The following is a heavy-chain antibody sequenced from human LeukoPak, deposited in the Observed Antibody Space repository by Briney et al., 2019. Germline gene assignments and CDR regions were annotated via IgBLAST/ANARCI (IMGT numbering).Heavy chain of an antibody. V-gene: IGHV3-23*01. D-gene: IGHD6-19*01. J-gene: IGHJ5*02. CDR3: AKSRVAVAAPRNWFDP. Sequence: PGGSLRLSCAASGFTFSSYAMSWVRQAPGKGLEWVSTISGSGLSTYYADSVKGWFTISRDNSNNTLYLQMNSLRVEDTAVYYCAKSRVAVAAPRNWFDPWGQGTLVTVSS. CDR1: GFTFSSYA. CDR2: ISGSGLST.